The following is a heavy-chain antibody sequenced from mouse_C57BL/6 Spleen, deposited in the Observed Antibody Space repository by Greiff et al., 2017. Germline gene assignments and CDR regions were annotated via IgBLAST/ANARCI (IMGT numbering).Heavy chain of an antibody. Sequence: QVQLHQPGAELVKPGASVKLSCKASGYTFTSYWMQWVKQRPGQGLEWIGEIDPSDSYTNYNQKFKGKATLTVDTSSSTAYMQLSSLTSEDSAVYYCARNYGSSYAMDYWGQGTSVTVSS. V-gene: IGHV1-50*01. CDR1: GYTFTSYW. D-gene: IGHD1-1*01. J-gene: IGHJ4*01. CDR2: IDPSDSYT. CDR3: ARNYGSSYAMDY.